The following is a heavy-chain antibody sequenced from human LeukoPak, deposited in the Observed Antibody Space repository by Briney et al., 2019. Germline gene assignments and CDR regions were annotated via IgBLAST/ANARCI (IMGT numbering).Heavy chain of an antibody. D-gene: IGHD2-2*01. V-gene: IGHV4-61*02. CDR3: ARDLSCSSTSCYGYYYYYYMDV. CDR1: GGSISSGSYY. Sequence: SETLSLTCSVSGGSISSGSYYWSWIRQPAGKGLEWIGRIYTSGSTNYNPSLKSRVTISVDTSKNQFSLKLSSVTAADTAVYYCARDLSCSSTSCYGYYYYYYMDVWGKGTTVTVSS. J-gene: IGHJ6*03. CDR2: IYTSGST.